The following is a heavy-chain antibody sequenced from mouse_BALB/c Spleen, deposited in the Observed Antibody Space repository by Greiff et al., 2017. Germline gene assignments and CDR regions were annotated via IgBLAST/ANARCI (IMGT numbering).Heavy chain of an antibody. J-gene: IGHJ4*01. CDR2: INPYNDGT. Sequence: EVKLQQSGPELVKPGASVKMSCKASGYTFTSYVMHWVKQKPGQGLEWIGYINPYNDGTKYNEKFKGKATLTSDKSSSTAYMELSSLTSEDSAVYYCNARYDGYHMDYWGQGTSVTVSS. CDR1: GYTFTSYV. V-gene: IGHV1-14*01. CDR3: NARYDGYHMDY. D-gene: IGHD2-3*01.